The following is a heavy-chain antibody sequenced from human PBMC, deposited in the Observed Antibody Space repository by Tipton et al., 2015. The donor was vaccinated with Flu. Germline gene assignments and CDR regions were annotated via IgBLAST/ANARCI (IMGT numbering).Heavy chain of an antibody. CDR3: AKKKAGSSSYGFDV. Sequence: QLVQSGAEVKKPGASVNVSCKASGGSFRNSAFSWVRQAPGKGLEWMGGILPNFATPNHAQGLQGRVTIIADESTSTIYMDLSSLRAEGTAVYYCAKKKAGSSSYGFDVWGQG. V-gene: IGHV1-69*01. J-gene: IGHJ6*02. CDR1: GGSFRNSA. CDR2: ILPNFATP. D-gene: IGHD1-26*01.